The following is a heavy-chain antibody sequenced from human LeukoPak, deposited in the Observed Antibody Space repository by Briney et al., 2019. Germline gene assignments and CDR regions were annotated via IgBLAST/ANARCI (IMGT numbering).Heavy chain of an antibody. Sequence: GESLKISCKASGYSFTTYWIGWVRQMPGKGLEWMAIVHPGDSRTTYSPSFQGQVTISADKSISTAYLQWSSLKASDTAIYYCVRHLSDITSCPNYWGPGTLITVAS. CDR1: GYSFTTYW. CDR3: VRHLSDITSCPNY. J-gene: IGHJ4*02. D-gene: IGHD2-2*01. CDR2: VHPGDSRT. V-gene: IGHV5-51*01.